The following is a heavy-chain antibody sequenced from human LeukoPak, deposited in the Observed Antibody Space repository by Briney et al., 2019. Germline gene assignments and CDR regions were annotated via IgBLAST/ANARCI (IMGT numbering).Heavy chain of an antibody. J-gene: IGHJ6*04. D-gene: IGHD3-16*02. Sequence: GGSLRLSCAASGFTFSSYSMNWVRQAPGKGLEWVSSISSSSSYIYYADSVKGRFTISRDNAKNSLYLQMNSLRAEDTAVYYCARNRGRGYHVDVWGKGTTVTVSS. CDR3: ARNRGRGYHVDV. CDR2: ISSSSSYI. CDR1: GFTFSSYS. V-gene: IGHV3-21*01.